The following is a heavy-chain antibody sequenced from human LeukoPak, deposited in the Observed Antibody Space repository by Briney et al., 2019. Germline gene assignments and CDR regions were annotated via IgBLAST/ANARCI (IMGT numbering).Heavy chain of an antibody. CDR2: IYTSGST. Sequence: SSQTLSLTCTVSAGSISSGSYYWSWIRQPAGKGLEWIGRIYTSGSTNYNPSLKSPVTISVDTSKNQFSLKLSSVTAADTAVYYCGRGADYWGQGTLVTVSS. CDR1: AGSISSGSYY. J-gene: IGHJ4*02. V-gene: IGHV4-61*02. CDR3: GRGADY. D-gene: IGHD3-10*01.